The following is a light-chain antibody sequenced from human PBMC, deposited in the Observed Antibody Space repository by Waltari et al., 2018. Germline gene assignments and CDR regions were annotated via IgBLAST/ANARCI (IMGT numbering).Light chain of an antibody. J-gene: IGLJ3*02. CDR3: AAWDDSLSGPG. Sequence: QSVLTQPPSASGTPGQRVTISCSGSTHNIGSNTVNWYQQLPGTAPKLLIYTNNQRPSGVPDRFSGSKSGTSASLAISGLQSEDEADYYCAAWDDSLSGPGFGGGTKVTVL. V-gene: IGLV1-44*01. CDR1: THNIGSNT. CDR2: TNN.